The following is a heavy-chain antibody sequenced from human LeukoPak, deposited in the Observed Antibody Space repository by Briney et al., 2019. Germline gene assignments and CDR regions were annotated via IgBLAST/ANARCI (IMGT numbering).Heavy chain of an antibody. CDR2: IIPILGIA. CDR3: ARDKLAAAGMTWMGMDV. D-gene: IGHD6-13*01. V-gene: IGHV1-69*04. Sequence: ASVKVSCKATGGTFSSYAISWVRQAPGQGLEWMGRIIPILGIANYAQKFQGRVTITADKSTSTAYMELSSLRSEDTAVYYCARDKLAAAGMTWMGMDVWGQGTTVTVSS. CDR1: GGTFSSYA. J-gene: IGHJ6*02.